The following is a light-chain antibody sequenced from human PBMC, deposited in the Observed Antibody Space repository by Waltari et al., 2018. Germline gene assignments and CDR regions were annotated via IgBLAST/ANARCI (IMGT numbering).Light chain of an antibody. CDR2: YSSDSDK. CDR1: SGIDVGTYR. J-gene: IGLJ3*02. V-gene: IGLV5-45*03. CDR3: MIWDSSAWV. Sequence: QAVLTQPSSLSASPGASASLTCTLRSGIDVGTYRIYWYQQKPGSPPHYLLRYSSDSDKQQGSGVPSRFSGSKDASANAGILLISGLQSDDEADYYCMIWDSSAWVFGGGTKLTVL.